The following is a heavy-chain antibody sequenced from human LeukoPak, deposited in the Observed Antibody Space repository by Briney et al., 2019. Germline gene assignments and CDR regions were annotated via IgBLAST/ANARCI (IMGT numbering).Heavy chain of an antibody. D-gene: IGHD6-19*01. J-gene: IGHJ4*02. CDR2: IKQDGSEK. CDR3: AIDREAVADYYFDY. CDR1: GFTFSSYW. V-gene: IGHV3-7*01. Sequence: GGSLRLSCAASGFTFSSYWMSWVRQAPGKGLEWVANIKQDGSEKYYVDSVKGRFTISRDNAKNSLYLQMNSLRAEDTAVYYCAIDREAVADYYFDYWGQGTLVTVSS.